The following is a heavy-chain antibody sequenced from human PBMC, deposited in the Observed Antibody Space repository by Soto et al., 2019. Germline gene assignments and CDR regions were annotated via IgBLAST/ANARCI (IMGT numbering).Heavy chain of an antibody. CDR2: IYYSGST. CDR3: ARHSGQGSSPIDY. CDR1: GGSISSSSYY. J-gene: IGHJ4*02. D-gene: IGHD6-13*01. V-gene: IGHV4-39*01. Sequence: SETLSLTCTVSGGSISSSSYYWGWIRQPPGKGLEWIGSIYYSGSTYYNPSLKSRVTISVDTSKNQFSLKLSSVTAADTAVYYCARHSGQGSSPIDYWGQGTLVTVSS.